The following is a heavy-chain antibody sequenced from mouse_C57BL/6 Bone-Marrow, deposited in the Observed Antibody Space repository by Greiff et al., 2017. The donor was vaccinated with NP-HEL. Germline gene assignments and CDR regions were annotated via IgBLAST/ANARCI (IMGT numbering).Heavy chain of an antibody. J-gene: IGHJ4*01. V-gene: IGHV1-69*01. CDR3: AREGDYDENAMDY. CDR1: GYTFTSYW. Sequence: QVQLQQPGAELVMPGASVKLSCKASGYTFTSYWMHWVKQRPGQGLAWIGEIDPADSYTNYNQKFKGKSTLTVDKSSSTAYMQLSSLTSEDSAVYYCAREGDYDENAMDYWGQGTSVTVSS. CDR2: IDPADSYT. D-gene: IGHD2-4*01.